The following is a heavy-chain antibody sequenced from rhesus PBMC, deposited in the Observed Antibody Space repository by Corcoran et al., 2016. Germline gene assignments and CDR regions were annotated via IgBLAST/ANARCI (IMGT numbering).Heavy chain of an antibody. CDR1: GFTFSYSY. CDR2: HSNSGDNT. V-gene: IGHV3-178*01. D-gene: IGHD6-25*01. J-gene: IGHJ4*01. Sequence: EVQLAESGGDFAKPGGSLRLSCAASGFTFSYSYMDWVRPDPGKGLEWVARHSNSGDNTWYAESEKGRFTIYRDNAKNTRFLQRNSLTPEDKAVYYCGRADFGIDYWGQGVLVTVSS. CDR3: GRADFGIDY.